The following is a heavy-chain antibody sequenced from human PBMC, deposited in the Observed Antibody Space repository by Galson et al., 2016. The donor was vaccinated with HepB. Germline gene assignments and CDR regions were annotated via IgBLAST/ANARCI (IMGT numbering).Heavy chain of an antibody. J-gene: IGHJ4*02. CDR2: SQRDGDT. Sequence: SLRLSCAASGFTVSGNWMSWVRQAPGKGLEWVSTSQRDGDTYFADSVMDRFTISRDNSENTLYLQMNNLRPDDTAVYYCAGVSRFQVDYWGQGPLVTVSS. CDR1: GFTVSGNW. CDR3: AGVSRFQVDY. V-gene: IGHV3-66*02. D-gene: IGHD5/OR15-5a*01.